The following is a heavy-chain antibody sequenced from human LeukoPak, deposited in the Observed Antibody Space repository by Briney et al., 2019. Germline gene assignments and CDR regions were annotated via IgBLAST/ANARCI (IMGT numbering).Heavy chain of an antibody. Sequence: PGGSLRLSCAASGFTVSSNYMSWVRQAPGKGLEWVSGISDSGANTDYIDSVKGRFTISRDNSKKTLYLQMNSLTAEDTALYFCAREGRTSRSINSWGQGTLVTVSS. J-gene: IGHJ4*02. D-gene: IGHD3-10*01. V-gene: IGHV3-53*01. CDR3: AREGRTSRSINS. CDR1: GFTVSSNY. CDR2: SDSGANT.